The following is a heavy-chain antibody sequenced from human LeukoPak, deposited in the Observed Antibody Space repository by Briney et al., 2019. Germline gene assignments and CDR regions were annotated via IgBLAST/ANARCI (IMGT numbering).Heavy chain of an antibody. D-gene: IGHD1-26*01. Sequence: GGSLRLSCAASGFTVSTDHMSWVRQAPGKGLEWVAISYSAEWVAISYSGGTSQSAESVKGRFTISRDNSRNTLSLQMKSLRAEDTALYYCARVWELSFDHWGQGTLVTVSS. J-gene: IGHJ4*02. CDR3: ARVWELSFDH. CDR1: GFTVSTDH. CDR2: SYSAEWVAISYSGGTS. V-gene: IGHV3-53*01.